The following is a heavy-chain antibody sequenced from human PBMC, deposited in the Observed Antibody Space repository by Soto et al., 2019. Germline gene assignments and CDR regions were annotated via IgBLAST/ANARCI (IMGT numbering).Heavy chain of an antibody. J-gene: IGHJ6*02. D-gene: IGHD6-19*01. CDR3: ARDKGGYFLKGSGMDV. V-gene: IGHV4-59*01. Sequence: QMQLQESGPGLVKPSETLSLICSVSGDSITAYYLSWLRQAPGKELEWIGYIYHNGDTNDNPSLTTRVTISAHTSTTQFSLRLSSVTAADTGVYYCARDKGGYFLKGSGMDVWGQGTTVIVSS. CDR2: IYHNGDT. CDR1: GDSITAYY.